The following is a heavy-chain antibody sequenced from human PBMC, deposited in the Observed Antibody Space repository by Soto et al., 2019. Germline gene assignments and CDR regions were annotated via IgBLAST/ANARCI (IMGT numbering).Heavy chain of an antibody. J-gene: IGHJ4*02. CDR3: AGGYSSLAY. D-gene: IGHD6-13*01. V-gene: IGHV3-30-3*01. CDR1: GFTFSSYA. CDR2: ISYDGSNK. Sequence: GSLRLSCAASGFTFSSYAMHWVRQAPGKGLEWVAVISYDGSNKYYADSVKGRFTISRDNSKNTLYLQMNSLRAEDTAVYYCAGGYSSLAYWGQGTLVTVSS.